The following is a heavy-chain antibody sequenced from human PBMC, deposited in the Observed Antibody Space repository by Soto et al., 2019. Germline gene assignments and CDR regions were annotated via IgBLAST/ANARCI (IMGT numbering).Heavy chain of an antibody. J-gene: IGHJ5*01. CDR1: GFTFSSNG. CDR2: ISYDGSNK. CDR3: AKDGEGFYYYDSSGHKSWFDS. Sequence: GGSLRLSCASSGFTFSSNGMHCVRHSPGKWLEWVALISYDGSNKFYADSVKGRFTITRDNSKNTLYLQMNNLRPDDTAVYYCAKDGEGFYYYDSSGHKSWFDSWGQGTRVTVSS. V-gene: IGHV3-30*18. D-gene: IGHD3-22*01.